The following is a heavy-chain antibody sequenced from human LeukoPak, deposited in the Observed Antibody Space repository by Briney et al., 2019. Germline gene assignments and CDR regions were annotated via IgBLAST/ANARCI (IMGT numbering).Heavy chain of an antibody. D-gene: IGHD4-23*01. CDR1: GYTFTSYY. CDR3: ARERRDYGGNSGIDY. V-gene: IGHV1-46*01. Sequence: GASVKVSCTASGYTFTSYYMHWVRQAPGQGLEWMGIINPSGGSTSYAQKFQGRVTMTRDMSTSTVYMELSSLRSEDTAVYYCARERRDYGGNSGIDYWGQGTLVTVSS. CDR2: INPSGGST. J-gene: IGHJ4*02.